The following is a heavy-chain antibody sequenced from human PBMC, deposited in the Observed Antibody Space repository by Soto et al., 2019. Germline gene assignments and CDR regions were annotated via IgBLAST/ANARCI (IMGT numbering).Heavy chain of an antibody. J-gene: IGHJ6*02. D-gene: IGHD3-3*01. CDR3: ARLAVFGVVISPYYYYGMDV. Sequence: XESLKISCKGCGYSFTSYWIGWVRQMPGKGLEWMGIIYPGDSDTRYSPSFQGQVTISADKSISTAYLQWSSLKASDTAMYYCARLAVFGVVISPYYYYGMDVWGQGTTVTVS. CDR1: GYSFTSYW. CDR2: IYPGDSDT. V-gene: IGHV5-51*01.